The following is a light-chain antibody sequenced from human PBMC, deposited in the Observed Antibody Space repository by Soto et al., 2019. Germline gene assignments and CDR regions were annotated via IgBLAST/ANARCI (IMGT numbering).Light chain of an antibody. V-gene: IGLV7-46*01. CDR1: TGAVTSGHY. J-gene: IGLJ2*01. CDR2: DTS. CDR3: LLSYSAIGV. Sequence: QAVVTQEPSLTVSPGGTVTLTCGSSTGAVTSGHYPYWFQQRPGQAPRTLIFDTSNKHSYTPARFSGSLLGGKAALTLSGAQPEDEAVYYCLLSYSAIGVFGGGTKLTVL.